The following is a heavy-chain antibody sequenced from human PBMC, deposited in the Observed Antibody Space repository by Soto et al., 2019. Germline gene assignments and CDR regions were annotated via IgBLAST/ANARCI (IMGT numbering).Heavy chain of an antibody. V-gene: IGHV1-3*01. J-gene: IGHJ5*02. D-gene: IGHD3-10*01. CDR3: ASNVLWFGESPRGVWFDP. CDR1: GYTFTSYA. CDR2: INAGNGNT. Sequence: ASVKVSCKASGYTFTSYAMHWVRQAPGQRLEWMGWINAGNGNTKYSQKFQGRVTITRDKSASTAYMELSSLRSEDTAVYYCASNVLWFGESPRGVWFDPWGQGTLVTVSS.